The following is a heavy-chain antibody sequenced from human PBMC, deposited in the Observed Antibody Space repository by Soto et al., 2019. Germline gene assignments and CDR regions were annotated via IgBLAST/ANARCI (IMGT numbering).Heavy chain of an antibody. CDR3: AHAYGGRSLS. Sequence: QITLKESGPTLVKPTQTLTLTCTFSGFSLPTDRVGVGWIRQPPGKTLERLAVIYWDDTKTYRPSLKSRLTIPKHTSKNQAALTMTDMDPVDTATYYCAHAYGGRSLSWGQGTLVTVSS. CDR2: IYWDDTK. D-gene: IGHD1-26*01. CDR1: GFSLPTDRVG. V-gene: IGHV2-5*02. J-gene: IGHJ5*02.